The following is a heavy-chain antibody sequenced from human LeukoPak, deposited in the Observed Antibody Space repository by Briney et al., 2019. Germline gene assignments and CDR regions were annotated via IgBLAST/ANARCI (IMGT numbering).Heavy chain of an antibody. CDR2: INPSGGST. D-gene: IGHD1-14*01. CDR3: ARDAPGMPSPRGWYFDL. J-gene: IGHJ2*01. V-gene: IGHV1-46*01. CDR1: GYTFTSYY. Sequence: ASVKVSCKASGYTFTSYYMHWVRQAPGQGLEWMGIINPSGGSTSYAQKFQGRVTMTRDMSTSTVYMELSSLRSEDTAVYYCARDAPGMPSPRGWYFDLWGRGTLITVSS.